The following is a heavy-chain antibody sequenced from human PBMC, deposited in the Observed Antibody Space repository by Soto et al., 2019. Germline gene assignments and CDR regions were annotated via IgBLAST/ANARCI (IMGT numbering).Heavy chain of an antibody. J-gene: IGHJ6*02. D-gene: IGHD5-18*01. Sequence: ASVKVSCKASGYTFTGYYMHWVRQAPGQGLEWMGRINPNSGSTNYAQKFQGRVTMTRDTSTSTVYMELSSLRSEDTAVYYCARDLGSYGPGMDVWGQGTTVTVSS. CDR2: INPNSGST. CDR3: ARDLGSYGPGMDV. V-gene: IGHV1-46*01. CDR1: GYTFTGYY.